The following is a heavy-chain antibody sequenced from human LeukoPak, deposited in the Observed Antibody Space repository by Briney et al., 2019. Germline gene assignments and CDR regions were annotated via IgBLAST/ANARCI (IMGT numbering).Heavy chain of an antibody. CDR1: GGTFSSYA. J-gene: IGHJ6*03. CDR3: ARDHYGDVIYYYYYMDV. Sequence: GASVKVSCKASGGTFSSYAISWVRQAPGQGLEWMGGIIPIFGTANYAQKFQGRVTITADESTSTAYMELSSLRSEDTAVYYCARDHYGDVIYYYYYMDVWGKGTTVTVSS. CDR2: IIPIFGTA. V-gene: IGHV1-69*13. D-gene: IGHD4-17*01.